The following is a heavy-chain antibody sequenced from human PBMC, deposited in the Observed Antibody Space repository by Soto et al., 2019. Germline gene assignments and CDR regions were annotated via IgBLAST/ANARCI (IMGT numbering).Heavy chain of an antibody. CDR2: ISGSGGNT. V-gene: IGHV3-23*01. Sequence: GGSLRLSCAASGFTFTRYAMSWVRQTPGKGLEWVSGISGSGGNTYYADSVKGRFTISRDNSKDTLYLQMNSLRAEDTAVYYCATHHGDYYYYYYMDVWGKGTTVTVSS. J-gene: IGHJ6*03. CDR3: ATHHGDYYYYYYMDV. CDR1: GFTFTRYA. D-gene: IGHD4-17*01.